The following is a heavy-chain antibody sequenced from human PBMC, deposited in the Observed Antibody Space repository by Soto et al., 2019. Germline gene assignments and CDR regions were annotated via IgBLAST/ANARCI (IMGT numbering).Heavy chain of an antibody. CDR1: GGSFSSYA. CDR3: AREYRSSSGRFDN. CDR2: IIPIFGTP. Sequence: QVQLVQSGAEVKKPGSSVKVSCKASGGSFSSYAISWVRQAPGQGLEWMGGIIPIFGTPSYAQKFQGRVTITADESTSTAYMELRSLRSEDTAVYYCAREYRSSSGRFDNWGQGTLVTVSS. V-gene: IGHV1-69*01. J-gene: IGHJ4*02. D-gene: IGHD6-6*01.